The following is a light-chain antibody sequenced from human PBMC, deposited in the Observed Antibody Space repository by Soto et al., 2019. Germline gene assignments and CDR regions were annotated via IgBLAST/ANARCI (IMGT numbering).Light chain of an antibody. Sequence: EIVMTQSPATLSVSPGERATLSCRASQSVTTNLAWYQQKPGQTPRLLIFGASTRATGIPLRFSGSGSGTEFTLTISSLQPEDFAVYYCHQYNNWPRTFGQGTKVDIK. J-gene: IGKJ1*01. CDR3: HQYNNWPRT. V-gene: IGKV3-15*01. CDR1: QSVTTN. CDR2: GAS.